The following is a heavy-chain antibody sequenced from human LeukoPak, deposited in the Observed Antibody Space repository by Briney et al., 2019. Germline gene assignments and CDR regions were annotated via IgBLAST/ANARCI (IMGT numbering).Heavy chain of an antibody. CDR1: GYSISSGYY. Sequence: SETLSLTCTVSGYSISSGYYWGWIRQPPGKGLEWIGSIYHSGSTYYNPSLKSRVTISVDTSKNQFSLKLSSVTAADTAVYYCARVPHPVLWFGELLGAFDIWGQGTMVTVSS. D-gene: IGHD3-10*01. CDR2: IYHSGST. V-gene: IGHV4-38-2*02. J-gene: IGHJ3*02. CDR3: ARVPHPVLWFGELLGAFDI.